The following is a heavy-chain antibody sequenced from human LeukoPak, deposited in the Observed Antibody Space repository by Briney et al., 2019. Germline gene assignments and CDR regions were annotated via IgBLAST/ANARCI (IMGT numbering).Heavy chain of an antibody. CDR2: IRYDGRNK. V-gene: IGHV3-30*02. J-gene: IGHJ4*02. CDR1: GFTFSNYV. Sequence: GGSLRLSCAASGFTFSNYVLHWVRQAPGKGLDWVAFIRYDGRNKLYADSVKGRFTISRDNSKSTLYLQMNSLRAEDTAVYYCAKDRLWFGPNYFDYWGQGTLVTVSS. D-gene: IGHD3-10*01. CDR3: AKDRLWFGPNYFDY.